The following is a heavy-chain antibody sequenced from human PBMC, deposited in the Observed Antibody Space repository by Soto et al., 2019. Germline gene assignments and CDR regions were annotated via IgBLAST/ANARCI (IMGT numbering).Heavy chain of an antibody. CDR1: GYTFTSYG. D-gene: IGHD2-8*01. V-gene: IGHV1-18*01. J-gene: IGHJ5*02. CDR3: ARVAENIVLMVYAMSWFDP. Sequence: ASVKVSCKASGYTFTSYGISWLRQSPGQGLEWMGWISAYNGNTNYAQKLQGRVTMTTDTSTSTAYMELRSLRSDDTAVYYCARVAENIVLMVYAMSWFDPWGQGTLVTVSS. CDR2: ISAYNGNT.